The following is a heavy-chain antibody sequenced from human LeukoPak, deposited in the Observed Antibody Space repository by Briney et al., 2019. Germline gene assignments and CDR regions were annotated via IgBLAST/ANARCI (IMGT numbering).Heavy chain of an antibody. Sequence: GDSVKVTCKASGYTFTSYGISWVRQAPGQGLEWMGWISAYNGNTNYAQKLQGRVTMTTDTSTSTAYMELRSMRSDDTAVYYCARDSPITMVRGLMDVWGQGTTVTVSS. J-gene: IGHJ6*02. CDR2: ISAYNGNT. CDR1: GYTFTSYG. V-gene: IGHV1-18*01. D-gene: IGHD3-10*01. CDR3: ARDSPITMVRGLMDV.